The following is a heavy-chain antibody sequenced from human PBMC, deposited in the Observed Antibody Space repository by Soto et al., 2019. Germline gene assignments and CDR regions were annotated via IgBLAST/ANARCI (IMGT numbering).Heavy chain of an antibody. CDR2: INAGNGNT. Sequence: ASVKVSCKASGYTFSSHAMHWVRQAPGQRLEWMGWINAGNGNTKYSQNFQGRVAITRDTSASTAYMELRSLRSEDTAVYYCARDGARITVFGVVYYFDYWGQGTLVTVSS. CDR1: GYTFSSHA. V-gene: IGHV1-3*01. J-gene: IGHJ4*02. D-gene: IGHD3-3*01. CDR3: ARDGARITVFGVVYYFDY.